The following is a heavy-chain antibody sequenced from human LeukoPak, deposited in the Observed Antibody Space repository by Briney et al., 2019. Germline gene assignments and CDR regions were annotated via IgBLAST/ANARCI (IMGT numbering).Heavy chain of an antibody. CDR1: GGSISSGGYY. CDR3: ARGMAVHYFDY. D-gene: IGHD5-24*01. CDR2: IYYSGST. V-gene: IGHV4-31*03. J-gene: IGHJ4*02. Sequence: SQTLSLTCTVSGGSISSGGYYWSWIRQHPGKGLEWIGYIYYSGSTYYNPSLKSRVTISVDTSKNQFSLKLSSVTAADTDVYYCARGMAVHYFDYWGQGTLVTVSS.